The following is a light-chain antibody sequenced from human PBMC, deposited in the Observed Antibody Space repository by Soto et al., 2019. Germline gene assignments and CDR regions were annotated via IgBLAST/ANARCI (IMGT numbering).Light chain of an antibody. CDR3: LQTYSSVSWT. CDR1: QSIGTY. V-gene: IGKV1-39*01. Sequence: DIPMTQSPSSLSASVGDRVTISCRASQSIGTYLNWYQQKSGKAPELLMYAASSLLSGVPSRFSGSGFWTDFTLTISSLQPEDFATYYCLQTYSSVSWTFGHGTKVEFK. CDR2: AAS. J-gene: IGKJ1*01.